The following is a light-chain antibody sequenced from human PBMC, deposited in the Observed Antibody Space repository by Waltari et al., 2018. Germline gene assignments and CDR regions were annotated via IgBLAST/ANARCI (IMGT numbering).Light chain of an antibody. J-gene: IGLJ2*01. CDR3: HSRDGSGSGGS. Sequence: SSELTQDPAVSVAMGQTVTITCQGNSLRSYYASWYQQRPGQAPILVIYDQNTSPSGVPDRFSGSRSNNTASLTITGAQAEDEASYYCHSRDGSGSGGSFGGGTKLTVL. CDR1: SLRSYY. V-gene: IGLV3-19*01. CDR2: DQN.